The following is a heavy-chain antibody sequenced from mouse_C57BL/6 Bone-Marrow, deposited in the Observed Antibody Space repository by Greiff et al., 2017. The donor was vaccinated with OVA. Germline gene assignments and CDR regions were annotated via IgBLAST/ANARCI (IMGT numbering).Heavy chain of an antibody. CDR2: IYPGDGDT. CDR3: ARPYSNYVGYFDY. Sequence: QVQLQQSGAELVKPGASVKISCKASGYAFSSYWMNWVKQRPGKGLEWIGQIYPGDGDTNYNGKFKGKATLTADKSSSTAYMQLSSLTSEDSAVYFCARPYSNYVGYFDYWGQGTTLTVSS. D-gene: IGHD2-5*01. J-gene: IGHJ2*01. V-gene: IGHV1-80*01. CDR1: GYAFSSYW.